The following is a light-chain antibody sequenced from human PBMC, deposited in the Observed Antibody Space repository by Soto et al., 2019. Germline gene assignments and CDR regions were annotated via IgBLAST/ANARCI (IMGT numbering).Light chain of an antibody. Sequence: DIQMTQSPSSVSASVGDRVSITCRASQGISNWLAWYQQKPGRDPKLLIYTGSSLQSGVPSRFSVTGSGTDFTLTISSLQPEDGATYYCQQANSFPLTFGGGTKVEIK. CDR2: TGS. CDR3: QQANSFPLT. CDR1: QGISNW. V-gene: IGKV1-12*01. J-gene: IGKJ4*01.